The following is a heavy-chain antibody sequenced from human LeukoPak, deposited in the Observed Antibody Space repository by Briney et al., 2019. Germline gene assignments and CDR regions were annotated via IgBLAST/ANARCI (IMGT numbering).Heavy chain of an antibody. CDR2: IRYDGNNK. CDR3: ARFSTTSYTYDL. D-gene: IGHD3-16*01. CDR1: GFTFNDYG. Sequence: GGSLRLSCAASGFTFNDYGLHWVRQAPGKGLEWLSSIRYDGNNKYYADSVKGRFAVSRDNSKNTLYLRMNSLRTDDTGFYYCARFSTTSYTYDLWGQGTLVTVSS. J-gene: IGHJ5*02. V-gene: IGHV3-30*02.